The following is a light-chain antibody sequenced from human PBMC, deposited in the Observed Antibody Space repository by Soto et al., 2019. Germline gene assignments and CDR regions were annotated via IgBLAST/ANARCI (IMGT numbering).Light chain of an antibody. CDR2: NTN. CDR3: VLRTATGVSV. Sequence: QTEVTQEPSFSVSPGGTVTLTCGLSSGSVSTSYYPSWYQQTPGQSPRTLIYNTNSRSSGVPDRFSGSILGSKAALTITGAQTDDESDYYCVLRTATGVSVFGGGTKVTVL. V-gene: IGLV8-61*01. CDR1: SGSVSTSYY. J-gene: IGLJ2*01.